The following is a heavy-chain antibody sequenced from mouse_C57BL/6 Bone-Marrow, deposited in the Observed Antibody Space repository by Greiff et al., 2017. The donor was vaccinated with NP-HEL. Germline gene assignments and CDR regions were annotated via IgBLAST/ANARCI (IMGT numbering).Heavy chain of an antibody. CDR1: GYTFTSYW. D-gene: IGHD2-2*01. CDR3: GREGRWLRRSYWYFDV. J-gene: IGHJ1*03. Sequence: VQLQQPGTELVKPGTSVKLSCKSSGYTFTSYWMHWVKQRPGQGLEWIGNINPSNGGTNYNEKFKSKATLTVDKSSSTAYMQLSSLTSDDSAVYYCGREGRWLRRSYWYFDVGDTGTTVTVSA. V-gene: IGHV1-53*01. CDR2: INPSNGGT.